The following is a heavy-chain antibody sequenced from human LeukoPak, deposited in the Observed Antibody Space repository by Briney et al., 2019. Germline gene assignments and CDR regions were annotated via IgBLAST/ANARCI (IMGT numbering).Heavy chain of an antibody. CDR3: ARYRKRRGYSGYGPENYMDV. J-gene: IGHJ6*03. CDR2: NSGST. Sequence: SETLSLTCTVSGVSISSYYWSWIRQPPGKGLEWIGYNSGSTNYNPSLKSRVTISVDTSKNQFSLKLSSVTAADTAVYYCARYRKRRGYSGYGPENYMDVWGKGTTVTVSS. D-gene: IGHD5-12*01. CDR1: GVSISSYY. V-gene: IGHV4-59*12.